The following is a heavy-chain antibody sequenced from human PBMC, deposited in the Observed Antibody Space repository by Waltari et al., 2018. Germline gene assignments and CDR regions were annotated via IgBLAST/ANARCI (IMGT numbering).Heavy chain of an antibody. V-gene: IGHV4-34*01. D-gene: IGHD6-25*01. J-gene: IGHJ4*02. CDR2: INHSGST. CDR1: GWSFSGYY. Sequence: QVQLQQWGAGLLKPSATLSLTCAVYGWSFSGYYWSWIRQPPGKGLEWIGEINHSGSTNYNPSLKSRVTISVDTSKNQFSLKLSSVTAADTAVYYCASVGYSSGPSDYWGQGTLVTVSS. CDR3: ASVGYSSGPSDY.